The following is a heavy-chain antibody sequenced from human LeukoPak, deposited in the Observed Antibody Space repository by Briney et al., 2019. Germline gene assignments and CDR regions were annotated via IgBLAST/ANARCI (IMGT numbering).Heavy chain of an antibody. V-gene: IGHV3-7*04. Sequence: PGGSLRLSCAASGFTFSTYWMSWVRQAPGTGLEWVASIKQDGSEKSYVDSVKGRFTISRDNAKNSLYLQMNSLRAEDTAVYYCARGGYQLLWYWGQGTRVTVSS. CDR2: IKQDGSEK. CDR3: ARGGYQLLWY. D-gene: IGHD2-2*01. J-gene: IGHJ4*02. CDR1: GFTFSTYW.